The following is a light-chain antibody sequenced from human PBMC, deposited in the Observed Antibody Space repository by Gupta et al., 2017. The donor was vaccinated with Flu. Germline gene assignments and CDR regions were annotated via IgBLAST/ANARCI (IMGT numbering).Light chain of an antibody. J-gene: IGLJ1*01. CDR2: ANS. CDR1: SSNLGAGYE. Sequence: HSALPQPTSVSGPPAQRVTISCTGSSSNLGAGYEVHWYQHLHGTAPKLLIYANSDRPSGIPDRFSGSKSGGSASLASTGLQPGAEADYYCQSDDSSLNAYVFGTGTRVTVL. V-gene: IGLV1-40*01. CDR3: QSDDSSLNAYV.